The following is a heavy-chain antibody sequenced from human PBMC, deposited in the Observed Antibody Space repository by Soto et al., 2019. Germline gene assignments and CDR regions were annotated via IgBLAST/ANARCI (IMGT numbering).Heavy chain of an antibody. CDR2: IYYSGST. J-gene: IGHJ3*02. Sequence: PSETLSLTCTVSGGSISSYYWSWIRQPPGKGLEWIGYIYYSGSTNYNPSLKSRVTISVDTSKNQFSLKLSSVTAADTAVYYCAGHGKDAFDIWGQGTMVTVSS. CDR3: AGHGKDAFDI. V-gene: IGHV4-59*08. CDR1: GGSISSYY.